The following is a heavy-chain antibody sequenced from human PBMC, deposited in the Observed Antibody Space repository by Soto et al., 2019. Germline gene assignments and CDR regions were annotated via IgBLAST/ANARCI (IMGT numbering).Heavy chain of an antibody. J-gene: IGHJ4*02. V-gene: IGHV3-74*01. Sequence: PGGSLRLSCAASGFTFSSYWMHWVRQAPGKGLVWVSRINSDGSSTSYADSVKGRFIISRDSSKNTVFLHMDSLTAEDTAVYYCAKDRNYPRDQFHNWGQGTLVTVSS. D-gene: IGHD1-7*01. CDR1: GFTFSSYW. CDR3: AKDRNYPRDQFHN. CDR2: INSDGSST.